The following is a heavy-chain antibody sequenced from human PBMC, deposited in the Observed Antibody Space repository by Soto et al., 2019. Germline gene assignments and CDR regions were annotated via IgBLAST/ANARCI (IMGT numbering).Heavy chain of an antibody. D-gene: IGHD6-19*01. Sequence: EVQLLESGGGLVQPGGSLRLSCAASGFTFSSYAMSWVRQAPGKGLEWVSAISGSGGSTYYADSVKGRFTIFRDNSKNTLYLQMNSLRAEDTAVYYCAKGGGPYSSGWYFDYWGQGTLVTVPS. V-gene: IGHV3-23*01. J-gene: IGHJ4*02. CDR1: GFTFSSYA. CDR3: AKGGGPYSSGWYFDY. CDR2: ISGSGGST.